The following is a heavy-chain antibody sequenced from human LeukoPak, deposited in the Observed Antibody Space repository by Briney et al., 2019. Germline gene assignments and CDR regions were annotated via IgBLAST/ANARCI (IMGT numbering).Heavy chain of an antibody. CDR1: GGSINNYY. Sequence: SETLSLTCNVSGGSINNYYWSWIRQPPGKGLEWLGYVYYSGNTNYNPSLKSRVTISVDTSKSQFSLKLTSVTAADTAIYYCARHASGSYSGWDYWGQGTLVTVSS. D-gene: IGHD1-26*01. CDR2: VYYSGNT. V-gene: IGHV4-59*01. CDR3: ARHASGSYSGWDY. J-gene: IGHJ4*02.